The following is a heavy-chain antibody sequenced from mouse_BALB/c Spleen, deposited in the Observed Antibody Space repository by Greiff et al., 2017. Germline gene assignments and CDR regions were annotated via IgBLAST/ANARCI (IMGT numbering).Heavy chain of an antibody. V-gene: IGHV5-6-5*01. CDR2: ISSGGSN. D-gene: IGHD2-10*01. CDR3: ARAYYGNYEYAY. CDR1: GFTFSSYA. J-gene: IGHJ3*01. Sequence: DVKVEESGGGLVKPGGSLKLSCAASGFTFSSYAMSWVRQTPEKRLEWVASISSGGSNYYPDRVKCRFTISRDNARNILYLQMSSLRSEDTAMYYCARAYYGNYEYAYWGQGTLVTVSA.